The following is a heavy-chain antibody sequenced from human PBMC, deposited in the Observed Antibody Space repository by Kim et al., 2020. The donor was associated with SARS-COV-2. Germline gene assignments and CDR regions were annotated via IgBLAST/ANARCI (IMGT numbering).Heavy chain of an antibody. CDR1: GGSISSTSYY. CDR3: VRHVGSSSWFDP. J-gene: IGHJ5*02. D-gene: IGHD6-6*01. Sequence: SETLSLNCTVSGGSISSTSYYWGWIRQPPGKGLEFIGSMYYSGSTYHNPSLKSRVTISVDTSKNQFSLKLSSVTAADTAVYYCVRHVGSSSWFDPWGQGTLVTVSS. V-gene: IGHV4-39*01. CDR2: MYYSGST.